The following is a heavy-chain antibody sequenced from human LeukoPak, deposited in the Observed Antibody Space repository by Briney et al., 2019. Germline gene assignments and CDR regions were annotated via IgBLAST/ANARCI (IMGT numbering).Heavy chain of an antibody. Sequence: TGGSLRLSCAASGFSFSIYAMSWVRQVPGKGLEWVSSFSGGGGGTNYADSVKGRFTISRDNSRDTLYLLMNSLRAEDTAVYYCVKCQGGFFAFAAPYYFDSWGQGALVTVSS. J-gene: IGHJ4*02. D-gene: IGHD2/OR15-2a*01. V-gene: IGHV3-23*01. CDR3: VKCQGGFFAFAAPYYFDS. CDR2: FSGGGGGT. CDR1: GFSFSIYA.